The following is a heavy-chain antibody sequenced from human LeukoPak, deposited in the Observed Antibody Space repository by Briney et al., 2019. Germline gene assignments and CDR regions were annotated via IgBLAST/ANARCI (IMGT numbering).Heavy chain of an antibody. CDR2: ISYDGSNK. Sequence: WGSLRLSCAASGFTFSSYAMHWVRQAPGKGLEWVAVISYDGSNKYYADSVKGRFTISRDNSKNTLYLQMNSLRAEDTAVYYCARDGAYYYGSEITYYYYGMDVWGQGTTVTVSS. CDR3: ARDGAYYYGSEITYYYYGMDV. J-gene: IGHJ6*02. D-gene: IGHD3-10*01. CDR1: GFTFSSYA. V-gene: IGHV3-30-3*01.